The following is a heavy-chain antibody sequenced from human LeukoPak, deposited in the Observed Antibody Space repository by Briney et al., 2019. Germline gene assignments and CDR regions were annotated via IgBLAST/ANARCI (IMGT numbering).Heavy chain of an antibody. Sequence: AGGSLRLSCAASGFTFSSYEMNWVRQAPGKGLEWVSYISSSGVTIYHADSVKGRFTISRDNAKSSLYLQMNSLRAEDTAVYYCAKSYDNHNWYFHLWGRGTLVTASS. CDR2: ISSSGVTI. CDR3: AKSYDNHNWYFHL. CDR1: GFTFSSYE. J-gene: IGHJ2*01. V-gene: IGHV3-48*03. D-gene: IGHD3-10*01.